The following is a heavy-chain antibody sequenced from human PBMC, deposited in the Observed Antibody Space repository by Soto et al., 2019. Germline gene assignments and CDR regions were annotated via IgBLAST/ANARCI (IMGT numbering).Heavy chain of an antibody. V-gene: IGHV3-23*01. J-gene: IGHJ4*02. Sequence: EVQLLESGGDLVQPGGSLRLSCAASGFAFATYAMTWVRQSPGKGLECVSCITNSGDSTYFADSVKGRFTISRDDSKNTLYLQMSGLSAEDTAVYYCARGGPRDGYRDLDYWGPGTQVTVSS. CDR1: GFAFATYA. CDR3: ARGGPRDGYRDLDY. CDR2: ITNSGDST. D-gene: IGHD5-18*01.